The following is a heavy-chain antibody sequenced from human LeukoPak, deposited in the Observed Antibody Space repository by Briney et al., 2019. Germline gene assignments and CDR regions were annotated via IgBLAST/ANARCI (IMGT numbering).Heavy chain of an antibody. J-gene: IGHJ5*02. CDR2: IYSGGST. CDR1: GFTFSSNY. D-gene: IGHD2-21*02. CDR3: ARVLVTAYGNWFDP. Sequence: GGSLRLSCAASGFTFSSNYMSWVRQAPGKGLEWVSLIYSGGSTYYADSVKGRFTISRDNSKNTLYLQMNSLRAEDTAVYYCARVLVTAYGNWFDPWGQGTLVTVSS. V-gene: IGHV3-66*01.